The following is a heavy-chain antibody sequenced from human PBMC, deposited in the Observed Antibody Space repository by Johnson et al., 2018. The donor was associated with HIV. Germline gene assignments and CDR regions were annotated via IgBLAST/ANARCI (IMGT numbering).Heavy chain of an antibody. CDR1: GFTFSDYY. Sequence: QVQLVESGGGLVKPGGSLRLSCAASGFTFSDYYMTWIRQAPGKGLEWVAVISYDGSNKYYADSVKGRFTISRDNAKNSLYLQMNSLRAEDTAVYFCAKGRSGGSGACDIWGQGTVVTVSS. CDR3: AKGRSGGSGACDI. J-gene: IGHJ3*02. V-gene: IGHV3-30*18. CDR2: ISYDGSNK. D-gene: IGHD3-10*01.